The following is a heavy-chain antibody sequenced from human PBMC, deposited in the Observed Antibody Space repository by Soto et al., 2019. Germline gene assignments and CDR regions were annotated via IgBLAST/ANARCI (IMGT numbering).Heavy chain of an antibody. V-gene: IGHV4-39*01. Sequence: SETLSLTXTVSGGSISSSSYYWGWIRRPPGKGLEWIGSIYYSGSTYYNPSLKSRVTISVDTSKNQFSLKLSSVTAADTAVYYYASLGNYGDYSGAYWGQGTLVTVS. D-gene: IGHD4-17*01. J-gene: IGHJ4*02. CDR3: ASLGNYGDYSGAY. CDR1: GGSISSSSYY. CDR2: IYYSGST.